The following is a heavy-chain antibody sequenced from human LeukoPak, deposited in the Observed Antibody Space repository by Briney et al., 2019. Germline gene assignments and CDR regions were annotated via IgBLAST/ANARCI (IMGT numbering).Heavy chain of an antibody. CDR3: AKDNHDYGDY. CDR2: IRFDGTNK. Sequence: TGGSLRLSCAASGFTFSSYGMHWVRQAPGKGLEWVAFIRFDGTNKYYADSVKGRFTISRDNSKNTLYLQMNSLRAEDTAVYYCAKDNHDYGDYWGQGTLVTVSS. J-gene: IGHJ4*02. V-gene: IGHV3-30*02. CDR1: GFTFSSYG.